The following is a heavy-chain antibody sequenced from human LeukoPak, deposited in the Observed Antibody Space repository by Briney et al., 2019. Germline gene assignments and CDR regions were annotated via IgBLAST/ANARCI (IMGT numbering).Heavy chain of an antibody. CDR3: ATNSGSYFWFDP. V-gene: IGHV1-69*13. D-gene: IGHD1-26*01. J-gene: IGHJ5*02. CDR1: GGTFSSYA. Sequence: AASVKVSCKASGGTFSSYAISWVRLAPGQGLEWMGGIIPIFGTANYAQKFQGRVTITADESTSTAYMELSSLRSEDTAVYYCATNSGSYFWFDPWGQGTLVTVSS. CDR2: IIPIFGTA.